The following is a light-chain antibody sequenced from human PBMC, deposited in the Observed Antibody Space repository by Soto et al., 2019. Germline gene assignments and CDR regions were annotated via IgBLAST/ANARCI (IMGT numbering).Light chain of an antibody. V-gene: IGLV2-23*01. CDR2: EDD. Sequence: QSALTQPASVSGSPGQSITISCSGVSGDVGNYNLVSWYQQYPGKAPALLIYEDDKRPSGVSNRFSGSTSGNAASLTISALQADDEADYFCCSSAPESTYVFGTGTKVTVL. CDR1: SGDVGNYNL. CDR3: CSSAPESTYV. J-gene: IGLJ1*01.